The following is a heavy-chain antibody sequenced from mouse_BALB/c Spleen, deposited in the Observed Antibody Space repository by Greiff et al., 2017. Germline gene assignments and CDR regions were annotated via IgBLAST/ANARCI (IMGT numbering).Heavy chain of an antibody. J-gene: IGHJ3*01. CDR2: ISSGGST. Sequence: EVKLMESGGGLVKPGGSLKLSCAASGFTFSSYAMSWVRQTPEKRLEWVASISSGGSTYYPDSVKGRFTISRDNARNILFLQMSSLRSEDTAMYYCARDGNYSFAYWGQGTLVTVSA. V-gene: IGHV5-6-5*01. D-gene: IGHD2-1*01. CDR1: GFTFSSYA. CDR3: ARDGNYSFAY.